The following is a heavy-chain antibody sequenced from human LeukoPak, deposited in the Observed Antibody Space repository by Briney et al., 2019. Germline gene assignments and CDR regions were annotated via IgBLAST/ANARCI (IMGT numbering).Heavy chain of an antibody. V-gene: IGHV4-34*01. CDR3: ARLGVQYYYGSGSYP. CDR1: GDSITNDDYY. Sequence: PSETLSLTCTVSGDSITNDDYYWSWIRQPPGKGLEWIGEINHSGSTNYNPSLKSRVTISVDTSKNQFSLKLSSVTAADTAVYYCARLGVQYYYGSGSYPWGQGTLVTVSS. J-gene: IGHJ5*02. CDR2: INHSGST. D-gene: IGHD3-10*01.